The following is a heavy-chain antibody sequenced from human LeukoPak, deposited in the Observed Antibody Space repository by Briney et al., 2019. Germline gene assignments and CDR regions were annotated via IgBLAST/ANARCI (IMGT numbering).Heavy chain of an antibody. J-gene: IGHJ6*02. CDR1: GGSISTYY. V-gene: IGHV4-59*01. Sequence: SETLSLTCSVSGGSISTYYWSWRRQHPGEGLEGSGYIYYSGSTNYNPSLKSRVTISVDTSKNQFSLKLSSVPAADSAVYYFAREYSYYYGMDVWGQGTPVTVSS. CDR2: IYYSGST. CDR3: AREYSYYYGMDV.